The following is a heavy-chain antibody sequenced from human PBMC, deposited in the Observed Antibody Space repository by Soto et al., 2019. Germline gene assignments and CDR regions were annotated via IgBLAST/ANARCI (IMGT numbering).Heavy chain of an antibody. CDR1: GGTFNTYT. J-gene: IGHJ3*02. CDR2: IIPILGIA. Sequence: QVQLVQSGAEVKKPGSSVKVSCKASGGTFNTYTISWVRQAPGQGREWMGRIIPILGIAKYAQKFQGRVTITADKSTSTAYMELSSLRSEDTAVYYCAREIAVAGKTSDVFEIWGQGTMVTVSS. CDR3: AREIAVAGKTSDVFEI. V-gene: IGHV1-69*02. D-gene: IGHD6-19*01.